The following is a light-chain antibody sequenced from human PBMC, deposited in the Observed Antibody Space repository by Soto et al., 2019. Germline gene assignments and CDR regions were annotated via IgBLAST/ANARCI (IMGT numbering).Light chain of an antibody. Sequence: IVLTQSPGTLSLSAGERATLSCRASQSVSSNLAWYQQKPGRAPRLLIYGASTRATGIPARFSGSGSGTEFTLTISSLQSEDFAVYYCQQYNNWPSITFGQGTRLEIK. CDR1: QSVSSN. V-gene: IGKV3-15*01. CDR2: GAS. J-gene: IGKJ5*01. CDR3: QQYNNWPSIT.